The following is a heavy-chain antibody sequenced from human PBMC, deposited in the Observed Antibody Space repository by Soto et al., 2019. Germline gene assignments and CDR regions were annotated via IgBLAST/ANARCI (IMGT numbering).Heavy chain of an antibody. CDR1: GFTFSTYA. V-gene: IGHV3-23*01. D-gene: IGHD3-10*01. Sequence: GGSLRLSCAASGFTFSTYAMTWFRQAPGKGLEWVSAISGSGGSTYYADSVKGRFTISRDNSMNTLYLQMNSLRAEDTAVYYCAKRKVDGSGTYYYYYYAMDVWGQGTTVTVSS. CDR2: ISGSGGST. J-gene: IGHJ6*02. CDR3: AKRKVDGSGTYYYYYYAMDV.